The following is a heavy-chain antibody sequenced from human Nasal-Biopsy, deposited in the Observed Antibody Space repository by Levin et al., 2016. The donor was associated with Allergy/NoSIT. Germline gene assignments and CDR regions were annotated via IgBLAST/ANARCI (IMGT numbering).Heavy chain of an antibody. CDR1: GGSVTDYY. D-gene: IGHD4/OR15-4a*01. J-gene: IGHJ5*02. Sequence: SETLSLTCTVSGGSVTDYYWSWIRQAPGKGLEWIAYIYYTDSIDYNPSLRSRVTISVDTDKNQISLKMRSVTAADTAMYYCASHLIPGIWGYFDPWGQGTLVTVSS. CDR3: ASHLIPGIWGYFDP. V-gene: IGHV4-59*02. CDR2: IYYTDSI.